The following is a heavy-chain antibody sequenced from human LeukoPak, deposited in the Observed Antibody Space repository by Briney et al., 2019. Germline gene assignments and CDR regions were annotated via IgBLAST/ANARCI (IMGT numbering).Heavy chain of an antibody. Sequence: GRSLRLSCAASGLTFSSYAMHWVRQAPGKGLEWVAVISYDGSNKYYADSVRGRFTISGDKSKNTLYLQMNSLRPEDTAFYYCARGPGPIAGAKNPFDIWGQGTMVTVSS. CDR3: ARGPGPIAGAKNPFDI. D-gene: IGHD1-26*01. J-gene: IGHJ3*02. CDR2: ISYDGSNK. CDR1: GLTFSSYA. V-gene: IGHV3-30*01.